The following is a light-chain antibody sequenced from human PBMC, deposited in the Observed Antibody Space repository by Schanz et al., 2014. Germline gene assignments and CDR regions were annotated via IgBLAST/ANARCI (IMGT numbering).Light chain of an antibody. J-gene: IGKJ3*01. CDR1: QSVNSDY. CDR2: GAS. V-gene: IGKV3-20*01. CDR3: QQYGSSPFT. Sequence: EIVLTQSPGTLSLSPGERATLSCRASQSVNSDYLAWYQQRPGQAPRLLIYGASTRASDFPDRFSGSGSGTDFTLTISRLEPEDFAVYYCQQYGSSPFTFGPGTKVDIK.